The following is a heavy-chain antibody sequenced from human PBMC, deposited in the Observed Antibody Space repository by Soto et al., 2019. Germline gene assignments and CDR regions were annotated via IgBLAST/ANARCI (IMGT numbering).Heavy chain of an antibody. D-gene: IGHD3-3*01. CDR3: ARGTYYDFWGGFSMDV. J-gene: IGHJ6*02. Sequence: AVKVSCKASGGTFSSYAISWVRQAPGQGLEWMGGIIPIFGTANYAQKFQGRVTITADESTSTAYMELSSLRSEDTAVYYCARGTYYDFWGGFSMDVWGQGTTVTVSS. CDR2: IIPIFGTA. CDR1: GGTFSSYA. V-gene: IGHV1-69*13.